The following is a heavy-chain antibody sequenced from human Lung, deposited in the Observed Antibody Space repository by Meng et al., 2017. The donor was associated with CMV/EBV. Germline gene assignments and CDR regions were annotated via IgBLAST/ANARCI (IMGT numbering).Heavy chain of an antibody. Sequence: EVQLVEPGGGLVMPGGSLRFSCTATGFGFIFSNLWINWVRQAPGTGLEWVGRIKSKFDGETTDYAATVKGRFTISRDDSRNTLYLYMNSLKTEDTAVYYCTTDRPRSGGKTHDYWGQGTLFTVSS. CDR3: TTDRPRSGGKTHDY. V-gene: IGHV3-15*01. CDR2: IKSKFDGETT. CDR1: GFGFIFSNLW. J-gene: IGHJ4*02. D-gene: IGHD4-23*01.